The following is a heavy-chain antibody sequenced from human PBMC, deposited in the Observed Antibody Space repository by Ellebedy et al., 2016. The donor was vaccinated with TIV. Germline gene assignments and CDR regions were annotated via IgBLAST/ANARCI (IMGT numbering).Heavy chain of an antibody. V-gene: IGHV3-30-3*01. CDR3: ARGIVAPRYFDY. CDR2: ISYDGSNK. Sequence: GGSLRLSXAASGFTFSSYAMHWVRQAPGKGLEWVAVISYDGSNKYYADSVKGRFTISRDNSKNTLYLQMNSLRAEDTAVYYCARGIVAPRYFDYWGQGTLVTVSS. J-gene: IGHJ4*02. D-gene: IGHD5-12*01. CDR1: GFTFSSYA.